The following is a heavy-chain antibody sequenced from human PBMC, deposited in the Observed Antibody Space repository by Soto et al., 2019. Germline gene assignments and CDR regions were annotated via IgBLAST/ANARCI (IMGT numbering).Heavy chain of an antibody. D-gene: IGHD6-19*01. CDR2: SFYSGST. CDR3: GREPGYCSGQYGAYLDN. CDR1: GGSVSSGSHY. J-gene: IGHJ4*01. Sequence: SETLSLTCTVSGGSVSSGSHYWSWIRQPPGKGLEWIGYSFYSGSTNYNPSLKSRVTISVDTSKNQFSLRLSSVTAADTAVYYCGREPGYCSGQYGAYLDNGAPGALLTVSS. V-gene: IGHV4-61*01.